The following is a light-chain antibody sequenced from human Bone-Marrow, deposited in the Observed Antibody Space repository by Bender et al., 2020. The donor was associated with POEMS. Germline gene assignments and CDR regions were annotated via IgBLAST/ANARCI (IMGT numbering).Light chain of an antibody. Sequence: QSALTQPASVSGSPGQSITISCTGTSSDVGSFNLVSWYQQHPGKAPKLIIYDVANRPSGVSNHFSGSKSGNTASLTISGLQAEDEATYYCCSYTGIRVFGGGTKLTVL. CDR2: DVA. CDR3: CSYTGIRV. J-gene: IGLJ3*02. CDR1: SSDVGSFNL. V-gene: IGLV2-23*02.